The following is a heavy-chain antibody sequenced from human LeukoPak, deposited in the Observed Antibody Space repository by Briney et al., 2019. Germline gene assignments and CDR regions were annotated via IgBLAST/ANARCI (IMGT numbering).Heavy chain of an antibody. D-gene: IGHD2-2*02. V-gene: IGHV4-38-2*01. J-gene: IGHJ4*02. Sequence: KPSETLSLTCAVSGYSISSGYYWAWIRQSPGKGLEWIGNIYHSGSTYKNPSRKSRVTIALNTSKTQFSLKLSSVTAADTAMYYCARLSGAPVRHPIYHFDYWGQGTLVAVSS. CDR1: GYSISSGYY. CDR3: ARLSGAPVRHPIYHFDY. CDR2: IYHSGST.